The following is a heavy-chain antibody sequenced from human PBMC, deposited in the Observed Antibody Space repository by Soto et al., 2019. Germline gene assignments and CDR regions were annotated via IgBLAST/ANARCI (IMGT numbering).Heavy chain of an antibody. J-gene: IGHJ6*01. CDR2: ISWNSGSI. Sequence: EVQLVESGGGLVQPGRSLRLSCAASGFTFDDHAMHWVRQAPGKGLEWVSGISWNSGSIGYADSVKGLFTISRDNAKNSLNLRLITQTVQDMVLYYCGKHALSSVLGVISYYGM. D-gene: IGHD3-10*01. V-gene: IGHV3-9*03. CDR1: GFTFDDHA. CDR3: GKHALSSVLGVISYYGM.